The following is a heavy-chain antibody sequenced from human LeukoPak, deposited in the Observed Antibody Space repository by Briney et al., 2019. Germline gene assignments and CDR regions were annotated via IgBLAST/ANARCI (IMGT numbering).Heavy chain of an antibody. V-gene: IGHV3-43*02. D-gene: IGHD6-19*01. J-gene: IGHJ4*02. CDR1: GFTFGDY. CDR2: IRADGGTT. CDR3: ARDLSGAADYYFDY. Sequence: GGSLRLSCAASGFTFGDYMHWVRQAPGKGLEWVSLIRADGGTTHYADSVKGRFTISRDNSKNTLYLQMNSLRGEDTAVYYCARDLSGAADYYFDYWGQGTLVTVSS.